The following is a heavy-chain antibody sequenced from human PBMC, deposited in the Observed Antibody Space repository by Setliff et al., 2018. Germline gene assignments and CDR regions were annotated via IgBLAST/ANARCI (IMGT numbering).Heavy chain of an antibody. Sequence: PGGSLRLSCVASGFTFSDYYMTWIRQAPGKGLEWVSSISVSGSYIDYADSVKGRFTISRDNAKNSLYLQMSSLTVEDTAVYYCFGAGTCSYWGQGTLVTVSS. V-gene: IGHV3-11*03. D-gene: IGHD3-10*01. J-gene: IGHJ4*02. CDR1: GFTFSDYY. CDR2: ISVSGSYI. CDR3: FGAGTCSY.